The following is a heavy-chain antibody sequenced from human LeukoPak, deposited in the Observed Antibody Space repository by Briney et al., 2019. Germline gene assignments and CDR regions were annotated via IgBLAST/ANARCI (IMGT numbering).Heavy chain of an antibody. CDR3: ARVAFRSSSYISGIDY. CDR1: GFTVSSSY. CDR2: IYSGGST. D-gene: IGHD6-6*01. V-gene: IGHV3-53*01. J-gene: IGHJ4*02. Sequence: PGGSLRLSCSASGFTVSSSYMSWVRQAPGKGLEWVSVIYSGGSTYYADSVKGRFTISRDNSKNTLYPQMNSLRIEDTAVYYCARVAFRSSSYISGIDYWGQGTLVTVSS.